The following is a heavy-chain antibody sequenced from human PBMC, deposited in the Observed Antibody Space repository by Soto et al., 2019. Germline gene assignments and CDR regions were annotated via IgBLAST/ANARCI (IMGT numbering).Heavy chain of an antibody. V-gene: IGHV1-8*01. CDR3: ARTAGDLDY. CDR1: GYTFTNYD. CDR2: MNPKSGYT. J-gene: IGHJ4*02. Sequence: QVQLVQSGAEVKKPGASVKVSCKTSGYTFTNYDVNWVRQATGQGLEWVGWMNPKSGYTGHAPKCQGRVTMTRDTYLRTAYMELSGLTSEDTAVYYCARTAGDLDYWGQGTLVTVSS. D-gene: IGHD4-17*01.